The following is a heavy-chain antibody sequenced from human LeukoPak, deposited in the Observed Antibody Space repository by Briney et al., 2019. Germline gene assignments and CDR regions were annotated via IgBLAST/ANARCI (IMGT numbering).Heavy chain of an antibody. CDR2: IIPIFGTA. D-gene: IGHD3-10*01. CDR1: GGTFSSYA. Sequence: SVKVSCKASGGTFSSYAISWVRQAPGQGLEWMGGIIPIFGTANYAQKFQGRVTMTRNTSIRTAYMELSSLRSEDTAVYYCARTYYYDSGSDNWFDPWGQGTLVTVSS. V-gene: IGHV1-69*05. CDR3: ARTYYYDSGSDNWFDP. J-gene: IGHJ5*02.